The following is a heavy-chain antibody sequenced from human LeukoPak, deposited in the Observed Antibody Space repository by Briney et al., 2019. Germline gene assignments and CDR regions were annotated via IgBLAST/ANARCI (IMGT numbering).Heavy chain of an antibody. CDR3: ARGGLPYAFDI. CDR2: INGDGSRT. D-gene: IGHD2-15*01. Sequence: PGGSLSLSCAASGFPFISSWMFWVRQAPGKGLVWVSHINGDGSRTGFADSVKGRFTISRDNAKNTLYLQMNSLRAEDTAIYYCARGGLPYAFDIWGQGTMVTVSS. V-gene: IGHV3-74*01. CDR1: GFPFISSW. J-gene: IGHJ3*02.